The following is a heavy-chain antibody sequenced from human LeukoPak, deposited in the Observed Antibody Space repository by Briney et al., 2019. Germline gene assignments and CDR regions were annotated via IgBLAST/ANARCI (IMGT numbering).Heavy chain of an antibody. V-gene: IGHV3-23*01. CDR1: GFTVSSNY. J-gene: IGHJ4*02. CDR3: ARDIDNGDYVVY. D-gene: IGHD4-17*01. Sequence: PGGSLRLSCAASGFTVSSNYMSWVRQAPGKGLEWVSAISGSGGSTYYADSVKGRFTISRDNSRNTLYLQMNSLRAEDTAVYYCARDIDNGDYVVYWGQGTLVTVSS. CDR2: ISGSGGST.